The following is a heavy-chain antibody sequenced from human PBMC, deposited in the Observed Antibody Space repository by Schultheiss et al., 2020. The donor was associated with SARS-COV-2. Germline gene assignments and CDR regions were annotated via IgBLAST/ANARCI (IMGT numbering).Heavy chain of an antibody. CDR3: ARHSGSSWYLGDFDY. CDR1: GDSVSSGSYY. Sequence: SETLSLTCTVSGDSVSSGSYYWSWIRQPPGKGLEWIGYIYYGGSTNYNPSLKSRVTISVDTSKNQFSLKLSSVTAADTAVYYCARHSGSSWYLGDFDYWGQGTLVTVSS. J-gene: IGHJ4*02. D-gene: IGHD6-13*01. V-gene: IGHV4-61*01. CDR2: IYYGGST.